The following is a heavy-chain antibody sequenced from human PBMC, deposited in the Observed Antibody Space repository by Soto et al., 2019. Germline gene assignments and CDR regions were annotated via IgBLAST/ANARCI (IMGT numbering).Heavy chain of an antibody. CDR2: IIPIFGTA. Sequence: ASVKVSCKASGGTFSSYAISWVRQAPGQGLEWMGGIIPIFGTANYAQKFQGRVTITADESTSTAYMELSSLRSEDTAVYYCANALPKLRELYYYYYGMDVWGQGTTVTVSS. V-gene: IGHV1-69*13. J-gene: IGHJ6*02. D-gene: IGHD1-26*01. CDR1: GGTFSSYA. CDR3: ANALPKLRELYYYYYGMDV.